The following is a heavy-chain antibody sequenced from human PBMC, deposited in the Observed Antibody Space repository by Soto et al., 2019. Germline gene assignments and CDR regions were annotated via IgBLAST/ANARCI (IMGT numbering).Heavy chain of an antibody. V-gene: IGHV1-8*01. CDR2: MNPNSGNT. CDR3: ARQARRRTSNWFDP. J-gene: IGHJ5*02. CDR1: GYTFTSYD. Sequence: ASVKVSCKASGYTFTSYDINWVRQATGQGLEWMGWMNPNSGNTGYAQKFQGRVTMTRNTSISTAYMGLSSLRSEDTAVYYCARQARRRTSNWFDPWGQGTLVTVSS.